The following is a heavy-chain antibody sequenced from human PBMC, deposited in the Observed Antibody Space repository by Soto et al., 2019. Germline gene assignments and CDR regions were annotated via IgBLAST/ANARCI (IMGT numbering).Heavy chain of an antibody. CDR2: IIPIFGTA. CDR1: GYTFTSYG. V-gene: IGHV1-69*13. Sequence: SVKVSCKASGYTFTSYGISWVRQAPGQGLEWMGGIIPIFGTANYAQKFQGRVTITADESTSTAYMELSSLRSEDTAVYYCARNGYCSGGSCYGYWGQGTLVTVSS. D-gene: IGHD2-15*01. CDR3: ARNGYCSGGSCYGY. J-gene: IGHJ4*02.